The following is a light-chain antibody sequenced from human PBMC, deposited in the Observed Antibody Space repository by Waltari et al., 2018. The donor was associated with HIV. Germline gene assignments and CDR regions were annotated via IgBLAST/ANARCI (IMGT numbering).Light chain of an antibody. V-gene: IGLV3-19*01. CDR3: FCRDSIDNVWV. CDR1: SFRRYY. J-gene: IGLJ3*02. CDR2: DKN. Sequence: SSELTQDPAVSVALGQTVRITCKGDSFRRYYASWYQQKPGQVPVVVICDKNNRPSGIPDRFSGSRSGDTASLTITGAQAEDEADYYCFCRDSIDNVWVFGGGTKLTVL.